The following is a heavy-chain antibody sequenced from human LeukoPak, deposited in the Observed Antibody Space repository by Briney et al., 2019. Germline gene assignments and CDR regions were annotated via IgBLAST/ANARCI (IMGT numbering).Heavy chain of an antibody. Sequence: ASVKVSCKASGYTFTRYAMNWLRQAPGQGLEWMGWINPNTGNPTYAQAFTGRFVFSVDTSVSTAYLQISSLNTEDTAVYYCAIDQPVAGVSNFDSWGQGTLVTVSS. D-gene: IGHD6-19*01. CDR2: INPNTGNP. V-gene: IGHV7-4-1*02. J-gene: IGHJ4*02. CDR1: GYTFTRYA. CDR3: AIDQPVAGVSNFDS.